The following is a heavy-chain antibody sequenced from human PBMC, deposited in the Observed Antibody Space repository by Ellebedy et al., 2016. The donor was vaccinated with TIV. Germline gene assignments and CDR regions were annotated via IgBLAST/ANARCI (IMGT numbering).Heavy chain of an antibody. CDR2: INAGGERI. CDR3: AKLIQHTDKGAIDI. J-gene: IGHJ3*02. Sequence: GESLKISRAGSGFNFGDYSMNWVRQAPGKGLEWISYINAGGERIYYADSVKGRFTISRDNSKNTLYLQMNSLRAEDTAIYYCAKLIQHTDKGAIDIWGRGTMVTVSS. D-gene: IGHD2-21*01. CDR1: GFNFGDYS. V-gene: IGHV3-NL1*01.